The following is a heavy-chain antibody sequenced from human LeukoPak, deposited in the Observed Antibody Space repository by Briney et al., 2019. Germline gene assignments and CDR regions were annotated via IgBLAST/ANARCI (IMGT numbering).Heavy chain of an antibody. CDR1: GGTFSSYA. Sequence: SVKVSCKASGGTFSSYAISWVRQAPGQGLEWMGGIIPIFGTANYAQKFQGRVTITADESTSTAYMELSSLRSEDTAVYYCARGGDCSSTSCYRYYYYYGMDVWGKGTTVTVSS. CDR3: ARGGDCSSTSCYRYYYYYGMDV. CDR2: IIPIFGTA. J-gene: IGHJ6*04. V-gene: IGHV1-69*01. D-gene: IGHD2-2*01.